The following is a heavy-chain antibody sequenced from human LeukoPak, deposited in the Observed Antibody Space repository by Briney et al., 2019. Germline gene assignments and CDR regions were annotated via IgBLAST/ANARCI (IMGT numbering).Heavy chain of an antibody. V-gene: IGHV3-23*01. J-gene: IGHJ4*02. CDR3: AKGAYDYIEMAYFDS. CDR2: LIGSSGSA. D-gene: IGHD5-12*01. CDR1: GCTSTNFA. Sequence: GGSLRLSCVVSGCTSTNFAMNWVRQAPGKGLEWVSVLIGSSGSADYADSVKGRFTISRDKSKNTVFLHMNSLRAEDTAIYYCAKGAYDYIEMAYFDSWGQGTLVTVSS.